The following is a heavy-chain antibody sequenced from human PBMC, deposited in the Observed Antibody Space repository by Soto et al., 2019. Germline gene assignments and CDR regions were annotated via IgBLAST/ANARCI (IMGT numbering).Heavy chain of an antibody. Sequence: SETLSLTCTVSGGSVSSGSYYWSWIRQPPGKGLEWIGYIYYSGSTNYNPSLKSRVTISVDTSKNQFSLKLSSVTAADTAVYYCARVEEYGDYGRNSGYYYYGMDVWGQGTTVTVSS. CDR2: IYYSGST. D-gene: IGHD4-17*01. J-gene: IGHJ6*02. V-gene: IGHV4-61*01. CDR3: ARVEEYGDYGRNSGYYYYGMDV. CDR1: GGSVSSGSYY.